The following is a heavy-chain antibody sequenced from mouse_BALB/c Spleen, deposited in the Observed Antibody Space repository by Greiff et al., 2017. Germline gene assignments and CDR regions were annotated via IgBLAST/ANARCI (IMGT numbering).Heavy chain of an antibody. CDR3: TRQPLYGAMDY. V-gene: IGHV1-15*01. J-gene: IGHJ4*01. CDR2: IDPETGGT. D-gene: IGHD1-2*01. CDR1: GYTFTDYE. Sequence: QVQLQQSGAELVRPGASVTLSCKASGYTFTDYEMHWVKQTPVHGLEWIGAIDPETGGTAYNQKFKGKATLTADKSSSTAYMELRSLTSEDSAVYYCTRQPLYGAMDYWGQGTSVTVSS.